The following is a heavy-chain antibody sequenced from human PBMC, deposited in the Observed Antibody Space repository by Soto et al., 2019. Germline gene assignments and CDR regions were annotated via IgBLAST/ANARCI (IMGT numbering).Heavy chain of an antibody. CDR1: GFSLSTSGVG. CDR3: ALTTTDRNDFSSDYPTSFDY. D-gene: IGHD3-3*01. Sequence: QITLKESGPTLVKPTQTLMLTWTFSGFSLSTSGVGVAWLRQPPGRALEWLALIYWDDSKRSSPSLKGRLTIIKDTPKILVVLKATNMQRVDTATYYCALTTTDRNDFSSDYPTSFDYWGEGPLVTVSS. J-gene: IGHJ4*02. V-gene: IGHV2-5*02. CDR2: IYWDDSK.